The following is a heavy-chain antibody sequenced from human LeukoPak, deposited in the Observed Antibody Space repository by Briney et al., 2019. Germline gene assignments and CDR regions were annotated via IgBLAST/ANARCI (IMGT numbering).Heavy chain of an antibody. CDR2: IWYDGTNK. J-gene: IGHJ3*02. CDR1: GFTFSNYG. Sequence: GRSLRLSCAASGFTFSNYGMHWVRQAPGKGLEWVAVIWYDGTNKYYADSVKGRFTISRDNSKNTLYLQMNSLRAEDTAVYYCVREGAGGSGSYLAFDIWGQGIMVTVSS. D-gene: IGHD3-10*01. CDR3: VREGAGGSGSYLAFDI. V-gene: IGHV3-33*01.